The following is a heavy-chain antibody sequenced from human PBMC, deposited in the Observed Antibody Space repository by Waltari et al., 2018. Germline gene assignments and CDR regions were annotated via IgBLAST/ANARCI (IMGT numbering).Heavy chain of an antibody. Sequence: QVQLHESGPGLVKPSETLSLTCTVSDGSISGNYWSWIRQPAGKGLEWIGRIQPSGSTKDNPSLKSRLTMSVDTSKNQLSLKLSSVTAADTAVYYCARGPHYDILTGYSYYFDYWGQGTRVTVSS. CDR1: DGSISGNY. J-gene: IGHJ4*02. D-gene: IGHD3-9*01. CDR2: IQPSGST. CDR3: ARGPHYDILTGYSYYFDY. V-gene: IGHV4-4*07.